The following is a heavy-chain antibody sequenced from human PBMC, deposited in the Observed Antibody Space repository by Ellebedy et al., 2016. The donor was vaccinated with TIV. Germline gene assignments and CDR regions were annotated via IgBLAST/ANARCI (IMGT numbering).Heavy chain of an antibody. CDR3: ARGEDILYFDS. Sequence: MPSETLSLTCTVSGASISSSGYFCAWIRQPPGEGLEWIGSVHYSGGTYYNPSLKSRLTISEDMSNIHFSLSLSSVTAAETAIYYCARGEDILYFDSWGQGTLVTVSS. CDR2: VHYSGGT. CDR1: GASISSSGYF. V-gene: IGHV4-39*07. D-gene: IGHD3-9*01. J-gene: IGHJ4*02.